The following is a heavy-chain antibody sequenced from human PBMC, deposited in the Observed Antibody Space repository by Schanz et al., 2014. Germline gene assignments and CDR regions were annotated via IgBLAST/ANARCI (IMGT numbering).Heavy chain of an antibody. CDR1: AYTFTGYY. CDR2: INPNSGGT. CDR3: ARDQTTVTTPYYHGMDV. J-gene: IGHJ6*02. D-gene: IGHD4-17*01. Sequence: QVQLVQSGAEVKKPGASVKVSCKASAYTFTGYYIHWVRQAPGQGLEWMGCINPNSGGTSYAQKFQGWVTMTRDTSIGTAYMEMSRLRSEDTAVYFCARDQTTVTTPYYHGMDVWGQGTTVIVSS. V-gene: IGHV1-2*04.